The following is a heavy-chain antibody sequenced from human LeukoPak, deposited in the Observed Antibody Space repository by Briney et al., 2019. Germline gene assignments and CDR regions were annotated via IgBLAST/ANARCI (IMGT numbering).Heavy chain of an antibody. CDR1: GFTFSSYG. Sequence: GRSLRLSCAASGFTFSSYGMHWVRQAPGKGLEWVAVIWYDGSNKYYADSVKGRFTISRDNSKNTLYLQMNSLRAEDTAVYYRARKNNGSYHFDYRGQGTLVHVSS. J-gene: IGHJ4*02. CDR2: IWYDGSNK. CDR3: ARKNNGSYHFDY. D-gene: IGHD1-26*01. V-gene: IGHV3-33*01.